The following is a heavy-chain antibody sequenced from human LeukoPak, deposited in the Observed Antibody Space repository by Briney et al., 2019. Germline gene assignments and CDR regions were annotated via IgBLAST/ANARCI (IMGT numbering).Heavy chain of an antibody. CDR2: IYTSGST. CDR3: ARSYYDSSGDFDI. V-gene: IGHV4-61*02. Sequence: SQTLSLTCTVSGGSISSGSYYWSWIRQPAGKGLEWIGRIYTSGSTNYNPSLKSRVTISVDTPKNQFSLKLSSVTAADTAVYYCARSYYDSSGDFDIWGQGTMVTVSS. J-gene: IGHJ3*02. CDR1: GGSISSGSYY. D-gene: IGHD3-22*01.